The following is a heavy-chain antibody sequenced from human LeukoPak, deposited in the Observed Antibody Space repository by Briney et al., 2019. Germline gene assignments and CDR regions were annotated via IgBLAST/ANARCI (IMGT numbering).Heavy chain of an antibody. CDR2: ISSNGGST. CDR1: GFTFSSYA. J-gene: IGHJ6*04. Sequence: GGSLRLSCSASGFTFSSYAMHWVRQAPGKGLEYVSAISSNGGSTYYADSVKGRFTISRDNSKNTLYLQMSSLRAEDTAVYYCVKGNYDILTGYYIPLGYYGMDVWGKGTTVTVSS. CDR3: VKGNYDILTGYYIPLGYYGMDV. V-gene: IGHV3-64D*06. D-gene: IGHD3-9*01.